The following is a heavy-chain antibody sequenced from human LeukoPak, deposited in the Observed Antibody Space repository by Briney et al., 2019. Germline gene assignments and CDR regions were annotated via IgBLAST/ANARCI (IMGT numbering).Heavy chain of an antibody. CDR3: ARGGVPAAIRYYYYYYMDV. V-gene: IGHV4-59*01. D-gene: IGHD2-2*01. CDR1: GGSISGYY. Sequence: SETLSLTCTVSGGSISGYYWSWIRQPPGKGLEWIAYIYYSGSTNYNPSLKSRVTISVDTSKNQFSLKLSSVTAADTAVYYCARGGVPAAIRYYYYYYMDVWGKGTTVTVSS. J-gene: IGHJ6*03. CDR2: IYYSGST.